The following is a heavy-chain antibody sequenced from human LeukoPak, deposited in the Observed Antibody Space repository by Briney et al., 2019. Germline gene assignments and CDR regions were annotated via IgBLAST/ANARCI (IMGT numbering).Heavy chain of an antibody. CDR1: GFTFSSYG. CDR3: AKDWSTDWTNWFDS. J-gene: IGHJ5*01. CDR2: TRPDGSNK. D-gene: IGHD3-3*01. Sequence: SGGSLRLSCAASGFTFSSYGMHWVRQAPGKGQEWVAFTRPDGSNKHYGDSVQGRFTISRDNSRNTLYLQMNSLRVEDTAMYYCAKDWSTDWTNWFDSWGPGSLVTVSS. V-gene: IGHV3-30*02.